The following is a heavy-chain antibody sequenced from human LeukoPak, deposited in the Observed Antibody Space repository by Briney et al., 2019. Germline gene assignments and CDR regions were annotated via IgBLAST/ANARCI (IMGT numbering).Heavy chain of an antibody. J-gene: IGHJ4*02. D-gene: IGHD3-9*01. CDR1: GYTFTSYY. CDR2: INPSGGST. CDR3: ARGRDILTGSLGNFDY. Sequence: GASVKVSCKASGYTFTSYYMHWVRQAPGQGLEWMGIINPSGGSTSYAQKFQGRVTMTRDTSTSTVYMELSSLRSEDTAVYYCARGRDILTGSLGNFDYWGQGTLVTVSS. V-gene: IGHV1-46*01.